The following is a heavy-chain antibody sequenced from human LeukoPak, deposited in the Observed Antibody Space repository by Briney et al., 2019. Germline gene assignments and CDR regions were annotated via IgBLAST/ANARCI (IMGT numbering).Heavy chain of an antibody. J-gene: IGHJ6*03. Sequence: SVKVSCKASGYTFTSYGISWVRQAPGQGLEWMGGIIPIFGTANYAQKFQGRVTITTDESTSTAYMELSSLRSEDTAVYYCASPKKSSPYYYYMDVWGKGTTVTVSS. CDR3: ASPKKSSPYYYYMDV. D-gene: IGHD6-13*01. CDR1: GYTFTSYG. V-gene: IGHV1-69*05. CDR2: IIPIFGTA.